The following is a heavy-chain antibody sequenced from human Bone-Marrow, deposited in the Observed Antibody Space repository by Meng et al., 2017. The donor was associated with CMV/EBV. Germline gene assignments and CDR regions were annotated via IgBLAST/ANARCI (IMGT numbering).Heavy chain of an antibody. J-gene: IGHJ3*02. CDR1: GYTFISSG. V-gene: IGHV1-18*01. Sequence: ASVKVSCKASGYTFISSGIHWVRQAPGQGLEWMGWISAYNGNTNYAQKFQDRVTMTTETSTTKAYMELRSLRSDDTALYYCARDTGQGVRTDEAFDIWGQGTMVTVSS. D-gene: IGHD3-10*01. CDR2: ISAYNGNT. CDR3: ARDTGQGVRTDEAFDI.